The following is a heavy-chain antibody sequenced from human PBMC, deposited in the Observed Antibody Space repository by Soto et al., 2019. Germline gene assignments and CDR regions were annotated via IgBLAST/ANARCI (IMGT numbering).Heavy chain of an antibody. Sequence: QVQLQQWGAGLLKPSETLSLTCAVYGGSFSGYYWSWIRQPPGKGLEWIGEINHSGSTNYNPSLKSRVTISADTSKNQFSLKLSSVTAADTAVYYCARGWGRIFDYWGQGTRVTVSS. V-gene: IGHV4-34*01. CDR3: ARGWGRIFDY. J-gene: IGHJ4*02. CDR2: INHSGST. D-gene: IGHD7-27*01. CDR1: GGSFSGYY.